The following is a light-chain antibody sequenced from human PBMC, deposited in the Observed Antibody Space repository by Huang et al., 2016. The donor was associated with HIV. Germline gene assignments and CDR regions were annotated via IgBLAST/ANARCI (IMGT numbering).Light chain of an antibody. J-gene: IGKJ2*01. CDR2: DTS. V-gene: IGKV3-11*01. CDR3: QQPGS. Sequence: EIVLTQSPATLSLSPGERATLSCRASQSVGGYLAWYQQKPGQAPRLLIYDTSTRATGIPARFSGIGSETDFTLTISSLEPEDFAVYYCQQPGSFGQGTKVDIK. CDR1: QSVGGY.